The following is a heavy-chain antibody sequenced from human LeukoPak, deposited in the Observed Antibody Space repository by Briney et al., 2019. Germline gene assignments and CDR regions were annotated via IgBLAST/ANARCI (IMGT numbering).Heavy chain of an antibody. CDR1: GGSFSSYY. D-gene: IGHD3-9*01. J-gene: IGHJ3*02. CDR2: IYYSGST. V-gene: IGHV4-39*07. CDR3: ARDATYYDILTGYYRASDAFDI. Sequence: PSETLSLTCAVYGGSFSSYYWGWIRQPPGKGLEWIGSIYYSGSTYYNPSLKSRVTISVDTSKNQFSLKLSSVTAADTAVYYCARDATYYDILTGYYRASDAFDIWGQGTMVTVSS.